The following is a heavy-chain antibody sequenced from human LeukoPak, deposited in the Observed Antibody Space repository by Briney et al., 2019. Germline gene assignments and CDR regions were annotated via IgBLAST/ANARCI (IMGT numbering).Heavy chain of an antibody. D-gene: IGHD3-22*01. CDR2: ISGSGGST. Sequence: PGGSLRLSCAASGFTFSDYYMSWIRQAPGKGLEWVSAISGSGGSTYYADSVKGRFTISRDNSKNTLYLQMNSLRAEDTAVYYCANGGPTYYYDSSGLYYYYYYGMDVWGQGTTVTVSS. CDR1: GFTFSDYY. J-gene: IGHJ6*02. V-gene: IGHV3-23*01. CDR3: ANGGPTYYYDSSGLYYYYYYGMDV.